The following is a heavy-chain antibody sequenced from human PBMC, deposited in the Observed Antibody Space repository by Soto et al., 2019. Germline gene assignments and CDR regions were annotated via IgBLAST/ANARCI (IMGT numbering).Heavy chain of an antibody. Sequence: QVQLVQSGAEVKKPGASVKVSCKASGYTFTSYDINWVLQATGQGLEWMGWMNPNSGNTGYAQKLQGRVNMTRNTSIITAYMDLSSLRSEDTAVSYCARERTGTTSMEVWGQGTTVTVSS. V-gene: IGHV1-8*01. CDR3: ARERTGTTSMEV. CDR2: MNPNSGNT. CDR1: GYTFTSYD. J-gene: IGHJ6*02. D-gene: IGHD1-1*01.